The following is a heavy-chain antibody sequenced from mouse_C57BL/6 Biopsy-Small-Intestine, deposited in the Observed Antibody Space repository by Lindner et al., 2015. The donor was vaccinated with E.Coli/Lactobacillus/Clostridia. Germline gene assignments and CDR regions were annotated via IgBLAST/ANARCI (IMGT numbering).Heavy chain of an antibody. D-gene: IGHD1-1*01. Sequence: VQLQESGAELVRPGASVKLSCTASGFNIKDDYMHWVKQRPEQGLEWIGWIDPENGDTEYASKFQGKATITADTSSNTALPRTLSSLTSEDTAVYYCTTRYYGSPFAYWGQGTLVTVSA. J-gene: IGHJ3*01. CDR1: GFNIKDDY. V-gene: IGHV14-4*01. CDR3: TTRYYGSPFAY. CDR2: IDPENGDT.